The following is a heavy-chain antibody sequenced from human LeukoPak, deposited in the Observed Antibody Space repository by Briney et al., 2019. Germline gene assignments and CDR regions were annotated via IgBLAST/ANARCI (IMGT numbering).Heavy chain of an antibody. V-gene: IGHV1-2*02. CDR1: GYTFTDHY. J-gene: IGHJ4*02. D-gene: IGHD2-15*01. CDR2: INPNSGGT. Sequence: GASVKVSCTASGYTFTDHYIHWVRQAPGQGLEWMGWINPNSGGTNYAQKFQGRVTMTRDTSISTAYMGLNRLRSDDTAVYFCATDRLSQELLDYWGQGTLVTVSS. CDR3: ATDRLSQELLDY.